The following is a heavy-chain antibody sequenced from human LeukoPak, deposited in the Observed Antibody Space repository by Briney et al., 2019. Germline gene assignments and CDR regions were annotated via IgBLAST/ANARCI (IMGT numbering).Heavy chain of an antibody. CDR2: ISGSGSST. J-gene: IGHJ3*02. V-gene: IGHV3-23*01. Sequence: GGSLRLSCTASGFTFSSYAMSWVRQAPGKGLVWVSTISGSGSSTYYADSVKGRFTISRDNSKNTLYLQMNSLRAEDTAVYYCARDFSRRDDAFDIWGQGTMVTVSS. CDR1: GFTFSSYA. D-gene: IGHD2/OR15-2a*01. CDR3: ARDFSRRDDAFDI.